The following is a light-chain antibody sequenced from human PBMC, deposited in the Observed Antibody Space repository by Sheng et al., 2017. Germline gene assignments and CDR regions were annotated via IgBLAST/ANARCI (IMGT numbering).Light chain of an antibody. V-gene: IGLV2-23*02. Sequence: QSALTQPASVSGSPGQSITISCTGTSSDVGSYNLVSWYQQHPGKAPKLMIYEVSKRPSGVSNRFSGSKSGNTASLTISGLQAEDEADYYCCSYAGSSTYVFGNWDQGHRP. J-gene: IGLJ1*01. CDR3: CSYAGSSTYV. CDR2: EVS. CDR1: SSDVGSYNL.